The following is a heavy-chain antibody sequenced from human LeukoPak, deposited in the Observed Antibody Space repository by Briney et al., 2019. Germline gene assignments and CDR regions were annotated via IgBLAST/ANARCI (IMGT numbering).Heavy chain of an antibody. V-gene: IGHV1-24*01. CDR1: GYTLTELS. Sequence: ASVKVSCKVSGYTLTELSMHWVRPAPGKGLEWMGGFDPEDGETIYAQKFQGRVTMTEDTSTDTAYMELGSLRSEDTAVYYCATSGSYSEPIDYWGQGTLVTVSS. D-gene: IGHD1-26*01. J-gene: IGHJ4*02. CDR3: ATSGSYSEPIDY. CDR2: FDPEDGET.